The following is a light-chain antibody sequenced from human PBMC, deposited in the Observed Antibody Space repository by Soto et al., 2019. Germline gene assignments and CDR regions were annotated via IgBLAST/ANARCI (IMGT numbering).Light chain of an antibody. V-gene: IGLV2-14*03. CDR3: NSYTSSITLV. J-gene: IGLJ3*02. CDR2: EVN. CDR1: SSDVGGYNF. Sequence: QSALTQPASVSGSPGQSITISCTGTSSDVGGYNFVSWYQQHPGEAPKLLIYEVNNRPSGVSYRFSGSKSGNTASLTISRLQAEDEADYYCNSYTSSITLVFGGGTKLTVL.